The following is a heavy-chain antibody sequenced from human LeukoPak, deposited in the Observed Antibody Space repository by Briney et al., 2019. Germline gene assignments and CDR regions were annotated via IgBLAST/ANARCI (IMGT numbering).Heavy chain of an antibody. Sequence: PSETLSLTCAVYGGSFSGYYWSWIRQPPGKGLEWIGEINHSGSTSYNPSLKSRVTISVDTSKNQFSLKLSSVTAADTAVYYCARGKYYDYVWGSYRYTFFDYWGQGTLVTVSS. V-gene: IGHV4-34*01. CDR3: ARGKYYDYVWGSYRYTFFDY. D-gene: IGHD3-16*02. CDR1: GGSFSGYY. J-gene: IGHJ4*02. CDR2: INHSGST.